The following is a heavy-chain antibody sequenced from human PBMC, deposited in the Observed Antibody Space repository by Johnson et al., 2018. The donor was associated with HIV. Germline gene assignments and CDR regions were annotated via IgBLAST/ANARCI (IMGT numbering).Heavy chain of an antibody. CDR3: AGIIEAFDI. CDR2: IWYDGSNK. V-gene: IGHV3-11*04. Sequence: QVQLVESGGRLVKPGGSLRLSCAASGFTFSDYYMSWIRQAPGKGLEWVAVIWYDGSNKYYADSVKGRFTISRDNAKNSLYLQMKSLRAEDTAVYYCAGIIEAFDIWGQGTMVTVSS. D-gene: IGHD2/OR15-2a*01. CDR1: GFTFSDYY. J-gene: IGHJ3*02.